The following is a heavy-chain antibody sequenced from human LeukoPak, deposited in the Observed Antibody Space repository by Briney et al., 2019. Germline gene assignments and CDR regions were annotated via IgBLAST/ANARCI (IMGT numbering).Heavy chain of an antibody. CDR1: GFPVSTNY. CDR3: ARDSSGWYYFDY. D-gene: IGHD6-19*01. Sequence: GGSLXLSCXXSGFPVSTNYMSWVRQAPGKGLEWVSFIYSDGSTYYANSVKGRFTISRDNSKNTLYLQMNSLRAEDTAVYYRARDSSGWYYFDYWGQGTLVTVSS. V-gene: IGHV3-53*01. J-gene: IGHJ4*02. CDR2: IYSDGST.